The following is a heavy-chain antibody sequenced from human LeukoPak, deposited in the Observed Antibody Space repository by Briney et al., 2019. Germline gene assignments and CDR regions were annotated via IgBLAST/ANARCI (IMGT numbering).Heavy chain of an antibody. V-gene: IGHV3-23*01. Sequence: GGSLRLSCAASGFTFSSYAMSWVRQAPGKGLEWVSAISGSGGSTYYADSVKGRFTFSRDNSKNTLYLQMNSLRAEDTAVYYCAKGGFVVVVAATYWGQGTLVTVSS. D-gene: IGHD2-15*01. CDR2: ISGSGGST. J-gene: IGHJ4*02. CDR1: GFTFSSYA. CDR3: AKGGFVVVVAATY.